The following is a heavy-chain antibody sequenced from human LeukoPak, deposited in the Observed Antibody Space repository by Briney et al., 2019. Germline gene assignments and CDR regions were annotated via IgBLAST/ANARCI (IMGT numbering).Heavy chain of an antibody. Sequence: NPGGSLRLSCAASGFTFSSYSMNWVRQAPGKGLEWVSSISSSSSYIYYADSVKGRFTISRDNAKNSLYLQMNSLRAEDTAVYYCARDLGYYDSSGYYYDWDHWGQGTLVTVSS. CDR1: GFTFSSYS. J-gene: IGHJ4*02. D-gene: IGHD3-22*01. CDR2: ISSSSSYI. CDR3: ARDLGYYDSSGYYYDWDH. V-gene: IGHV3-21*01.